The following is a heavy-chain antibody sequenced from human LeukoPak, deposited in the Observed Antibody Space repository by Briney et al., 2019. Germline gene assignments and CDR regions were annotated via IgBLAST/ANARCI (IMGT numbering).Heavy chain of an antibody. J-gene: IGHJ4*02. Sequence: GGSLRLSCAASGFTFSSYGMHWVRQAPGRGLEWVAVISYDGSNKYYADSVKGRFTISRDNSKNTLYLQMNSLRAEDTAVYYCAKSGSSGWYVLDYWGQGTLVTVSS. CDR2: ISYDGSNK. CDR3: AKSGSSGWYVLDY. V-gene: IGHV3-30*18. D-gene: IGHD6-19*01. CDR1: GFTFSSYG.